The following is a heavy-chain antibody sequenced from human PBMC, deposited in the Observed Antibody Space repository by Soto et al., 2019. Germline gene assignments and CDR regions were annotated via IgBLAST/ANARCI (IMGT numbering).Heavy chain of an antibody. CDR1: GFTFSSYS. V-gene: IGHV3-21*01. CDR2: ISSSSSYI. Sequence: EVQLVESGGGLVKPGGSLRLSCAASGFTFSSYSMNWVRQAPGKGLEWVSSISSSSSYIYYADSVKGRFPISRDNAKNSLYLQMNSLRAEDTAAYYCEKDPGNDPWGQGTLVTVSS. J-gene: IGHJ5*02. CDR3: EKDPGNDP.